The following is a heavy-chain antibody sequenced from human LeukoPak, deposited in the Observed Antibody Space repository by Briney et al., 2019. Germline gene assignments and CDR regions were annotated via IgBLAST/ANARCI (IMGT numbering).Heavy chain of an antibody. Sequence: GGSLRLSCTGSGFTFDEYAMTWFRQAPGKGLEWVAFIRYDGSNKYYADSVKGRFTISRDNSKNTLYLQMNSLRAEDTAVYYCAKDVYGGNPFDYWGQGTLVTVSS. CDR3: AKDVYGGNPFDY. D-gene: IGHD4-23*01. V-gene: IGHV3-30*02. CDR2: IRYDGSNK. CDR1: GFTFDEYA. J-gene: IGHJ4*02.